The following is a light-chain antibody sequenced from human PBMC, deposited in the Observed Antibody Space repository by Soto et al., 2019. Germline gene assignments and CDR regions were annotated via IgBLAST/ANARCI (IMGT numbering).Light chain of an antibody. Sequence: QSALTQPASVSGSPGQSITISCTGTSSDVGGYNSVSWYQHHPGKAPKLMIYEVSNRPSGVSNRFSGSKSGNTASLTISGLQAEDEADYYCSSYTTSTSLYVFGTGT. CDR2: EVS. V-gene: IGLV2-14*01. CDR1: SSDVGGYNS. J-gene: IGLJ1*01. CDR3: SSYTTSTSLYV.